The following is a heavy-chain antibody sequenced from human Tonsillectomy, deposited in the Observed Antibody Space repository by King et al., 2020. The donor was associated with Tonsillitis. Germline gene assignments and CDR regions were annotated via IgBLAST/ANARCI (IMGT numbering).Heavy chain of an antibody. J-gene: IGHJ6*02. CDR1: GFTFSSYA. V-gene: IGHV3-30*04. Sequence: VQLVESGGGVVQPGRSLRLSCAASGFTFSSYAMHWVRQAPGKGLEWVAVISYDGSNKYYADSVKGRFTISRDNSKNTLYLQMNSLRAEDTAEYYCARDFRANSPADVYYGMDVWGQGTTVTVSS. D-gene: IGHD4-23*01. CDR3: ARDFRANSPADVYYGMDV. CDR2: ISYDGSNK.